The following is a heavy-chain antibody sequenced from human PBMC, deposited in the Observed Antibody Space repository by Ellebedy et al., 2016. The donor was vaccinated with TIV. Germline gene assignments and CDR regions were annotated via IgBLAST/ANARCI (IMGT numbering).Heavy chain of an antibody. Sequence: PGGSLRLSCAASGFTFAIYAMSWVRPAPGKGLEWVSAITAGGDATYYGDSVTGRFTISRDNSKKTLFLQMSRLRAEDTAVYYCATHSGSFDAWGLGTLVIVSS. V-gene: IGHV3-23*01. CDR1: GFTFAIYA. CDR3: ATHSGSFDA. D-gene: IGHD1-26*01. J-gene: IGHJ4*02. CDR2: ITAGGDAT.